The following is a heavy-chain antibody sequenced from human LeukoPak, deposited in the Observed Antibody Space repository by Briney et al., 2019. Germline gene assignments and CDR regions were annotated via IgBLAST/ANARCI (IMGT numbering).Heavy chain of an antibody. V-gene: IGHV3-33*06. J-gene: IGHJ4*02. D-gene: IGHD4-11*01. CDR3: AKSYSNYFDY. CDR2: IWYDGSKK. Sequence: GGSLRLSCAASGFTFSSYGMHWIRQAPGKGLEGVAVIWYDGSKKSYADSVKGRFTISRDNSKNTLYLQMNSLRAEDTAVYYCAKSYSNYFDYWGQGTLVTVSS. CDR1: GFTFSSYG.